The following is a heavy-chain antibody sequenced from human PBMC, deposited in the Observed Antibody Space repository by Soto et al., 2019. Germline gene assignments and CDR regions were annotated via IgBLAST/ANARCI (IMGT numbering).Heavy chain of an antibody. CDR3: ARGKLRYYDILTGYYGKLPNNWFDP. J-gene: IGHJ5*02. CDR2: INHSGST. D-gene: IGHD3-9*01. V-gene: IGHV4-34*01. Sequence: SETLSLTCAVYGGSFSGYYWSWIRQPPGKGLEWIGEINHSGSTNYNPSLKSRVTISVDTSKNQFSLKLSSVTAADTAVYYCARGKLRYYDILTGYYGKLPNNWFDPWGQGTLVTVPQ. CDR1: GGSFSGYY.